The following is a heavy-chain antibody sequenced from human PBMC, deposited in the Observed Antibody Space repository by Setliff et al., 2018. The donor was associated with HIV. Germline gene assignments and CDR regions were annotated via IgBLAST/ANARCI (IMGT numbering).Heavy chain of an antibody. CDR3: AKDRRYYYGSGSYAAET. J-gene: IGHJ5*02. D-gene: IGHD3-10*01. CDR2: ISGSGGSP. Sequence: PGGSLRLSCAASGLTFSSYAMSWVRQAPGKGLEWVSSISGSGGSPYYPDSVKGRFTISRDNSKNTLFLQMNSLRAEDTAVYYCAKDRRYYYGSGSYAAETWGQGTLVTVSS. CDR1: GLTFSSYA. V-gene: IGHV3-23*01.